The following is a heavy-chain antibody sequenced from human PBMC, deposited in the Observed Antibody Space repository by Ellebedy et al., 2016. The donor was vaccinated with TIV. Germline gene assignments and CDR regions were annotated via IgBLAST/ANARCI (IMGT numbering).Heavy chain of an antibody. CDR2: IRSKAYGGTT. D-gene: IGHD3-22*01. J-gene: IGHJ4*02. Sequence: PGGSLRLSCTASGFTSGDYAMRWFRPAPGKGLAWVGFIRSKAYGGTTAYAASVKGRFTISRDDSKSIAYLQMNSLKTEDKGVYYGYRDNTIIRGGSGYWGQGTLVTVSS. V-gene: IGHV3-49*03. CDR1: GFTSGDYA. CDR3: YRDNTIIRGGSGY.